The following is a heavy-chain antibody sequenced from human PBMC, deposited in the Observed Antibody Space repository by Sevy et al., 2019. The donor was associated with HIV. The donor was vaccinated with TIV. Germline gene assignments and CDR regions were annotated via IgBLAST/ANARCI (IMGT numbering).Heavy chain of an antibody. CDR3: ARDGIAVTGWGAFDI. J-gene: IGHJ3*02. Sequence: SETLSLTCGVSGYSMSSGYYWGWIRQSPGKGLEWIGSIYHSGNTYYNPSLKSRVTISVDTSKNQFSLKLRSVTAADTAVYYCARDGIAVTGWGAFDIWGQGTMVTVSS. CDR2: IYHSGNT. CDR1: GYSMSSGYY. D-gene: IGHD6-19*01. V-gene: IGHV4-38-2*02.